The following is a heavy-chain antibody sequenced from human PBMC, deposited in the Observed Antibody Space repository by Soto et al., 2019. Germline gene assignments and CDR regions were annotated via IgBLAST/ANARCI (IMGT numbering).Heavy chain of an antibody. CDR2: IYYSGNT. CDR3: ARHLDTYYYHFRGGLDS. Sequence: SSETLSLTCTVSGGSISSSSYYWAWVRQPPGKGLEWIGSIYYSGNTFYNPSLKSRVTISVDTSKNQFSLKPSSVTAADTAVYYCARHLDTYYYHFRGGLDSWGQGTPVTVSS. D-gene: IGHD3-10*01. CDR1: GGSISSSSYY. V-gene: IGHV4-39*01. J-gene: IGHJ5*01.